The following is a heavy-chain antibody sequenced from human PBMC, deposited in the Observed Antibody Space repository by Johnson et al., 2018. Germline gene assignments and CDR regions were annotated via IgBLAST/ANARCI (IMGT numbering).Heavy chain of an antibody. V-gene: IGHV5-51*01. J-gene: IGHJ6*02. CDR2: IYPGDSDT. D-gene: IGHD3-22*01. CDR3: ARRNYYDSSGSRTFYGMDV. CDR1: GFRFNTYW. Sequence: VQLVESGAEVKKPGESLRISCKGSGFRFNTYWIGWVRQMPGKGLEWMGIIYPGDSDTRYSPSFQGQVTLSADKSNSTAYLQWSSLKASDTATYYCARRNYYDSSGSRTFYGMDVWGQGTTVTVSS.